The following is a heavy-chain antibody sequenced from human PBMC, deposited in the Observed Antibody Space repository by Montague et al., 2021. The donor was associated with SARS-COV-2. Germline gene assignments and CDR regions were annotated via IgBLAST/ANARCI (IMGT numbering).Heavy chain of an antibody. CDR3: SRGSFVFCGGDCYSDS. D-gene: IGHD2-21*02. CDR2: ISFAGNDR. V-gene: IGHV3-30*09. J-gene: IGHJ5*01. Sequence: SLRLSCAASGFTFSNYAMHWVRQAPGKGLEWVAVISFAGNDRYYGDSVRGRFAISRDNSQNTLYLQMNSLRTEDTAVYYCSRGSFVFCGGDCYSDSWGRGTLVTDSS. CDR1: GFTFSNYA.